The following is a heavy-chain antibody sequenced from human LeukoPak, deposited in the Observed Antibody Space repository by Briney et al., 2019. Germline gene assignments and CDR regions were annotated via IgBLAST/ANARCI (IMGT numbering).Heavy chain of an antibody. CDR2: ISSSRSYI. CDR3: ARDDYGGIDY. V-gene: IGHV3-21*01. Sequence: GGSLRLSCAASGFTFSSYRMNWVRQAPGKGLEWVSSISSSRSYIYYADSVKGRFTISRDNAKNSLYLQMNSLRAEDTAVYYCARDDYGGIDYWGQGTLVTVSS. CDR1: GFTFSSYR. D-gene: IGHD3-16*01. J-gene: IGHJ4*02.